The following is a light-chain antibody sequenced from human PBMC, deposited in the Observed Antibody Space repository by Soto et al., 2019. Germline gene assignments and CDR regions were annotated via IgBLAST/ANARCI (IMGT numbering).Light chain of an antibody. CDR1: ESINSWF. V-gene: IGKV3-20*01. J-gene: IGKJ1*01. CDR3: HYYDDSPPFP. Sequence: EIVLTQSPGTLSLSPGERATFSCRASESINSWFLAWYQQKPGQAPRLVIYGASSRATGIPDRFSGSGSGTDFTLTISRLEPEDFAVYYCHYYDDSPPFPFGPGTKLEI. CDR2: GAS.